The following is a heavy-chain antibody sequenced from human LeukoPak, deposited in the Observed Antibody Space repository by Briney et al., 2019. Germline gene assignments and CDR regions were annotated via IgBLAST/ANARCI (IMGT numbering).Heavy chain of an antibody. CDR2: IGTAGDT. J-gene: IGHJ4*02. CDR1: GYTFSSYD. V-gene: IGHV3-13*01. D-gene: IGHD6-13*01. CDR3: ASVAAGGKGFDY. Sequence: GGPLRVSCAASGYTFSSYDMHWVRQATGKGLEWVSAIGTAGDTYYSGSVKGGFTISRENAKNSLYLQMNSLRAGDTALYYCASVAAGGKGFDYWGQGTLVTVSS.